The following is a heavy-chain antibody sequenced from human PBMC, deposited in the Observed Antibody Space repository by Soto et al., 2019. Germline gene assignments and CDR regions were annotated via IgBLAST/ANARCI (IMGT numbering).Heavy chain of an antibody. J-gene: IGHJ6*02. CDR1: GGSISSYY. CDR3: ARQGFEPLHGLVDV. CDR2: VHHSWGS. Sequence: QVQLQESGPGLVKPSETMSHSCTVSGGSISSYYWSWFRQSPGKRMEWIGYVHHSWGSSYNPSLQSRVAISLDTSKSQFSLKVTSVTATDTAVYYCARQGFEPLHGLVDVWGQGTTVTVSS. V-gene: IGHV4-59*08. D-gene: IGHD2-15*01.